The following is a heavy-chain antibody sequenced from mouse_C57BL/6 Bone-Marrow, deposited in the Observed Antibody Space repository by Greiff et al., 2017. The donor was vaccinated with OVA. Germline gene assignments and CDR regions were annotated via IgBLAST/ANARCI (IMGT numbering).Heavy chain of an antibody. V-gene: IGHV5-4*01. Sequence: EVQRVESGGGLVKPGGSLKLSCAASGFTFSSYAMSWVRQTPEKRLEWVATISDGGSYTYYPDNVKGRFTISRDNAKNNLYLQMSHLKSEDTAMYYCASLYPYYFDYWGQGTTLTVSS. D-gene: IGHD2-1*01. CDR1: GFTFSSYA. CDR2: ISDGGSYT. J-gene: IGHJ2*01. CDR3: ASLYPYYFDY.